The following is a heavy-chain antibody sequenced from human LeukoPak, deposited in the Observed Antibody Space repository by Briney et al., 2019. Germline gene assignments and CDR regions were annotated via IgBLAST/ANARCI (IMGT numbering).Heavy chain of an antibody. CDR3: ARESGITMVRGVENWFDP. J-gene: IGHJ5*02. D-gene: IGHD3-10*01. CDR2: INPSGGTT. V-gene: IGHV1-46*01. CDR1: GYTFSVYY. Sequence: ASVKVSCKASGYTFSVYYIHWLRQAPGQGLEWMGIINPSGGTTNYAQKFRGRVTITADESTSTAYMELSSLRSEDTAVYYCARESGITMVRGVENWFDPWGQGTLVTVSS.